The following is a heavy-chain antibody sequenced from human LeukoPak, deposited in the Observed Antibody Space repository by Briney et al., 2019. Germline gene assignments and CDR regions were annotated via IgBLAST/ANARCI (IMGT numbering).Heavy chain of an antibody. V-gene: IGHV4-59*11. CDR3: ARDKDLYGMDV. J-gene: IGHJ6*02. CDR1: GGSIGSHY. Sequence: SETLSLTCTVSGGSIGSHYWSWIRQPPEKGLEWIGYIYYSGSTNYNPSLKSRVTISVDTSENQFSLKLSSVTAADTAVYYCARDKDLYGMDVWGQGTTVTVSS. CDR2: IYYSGST.